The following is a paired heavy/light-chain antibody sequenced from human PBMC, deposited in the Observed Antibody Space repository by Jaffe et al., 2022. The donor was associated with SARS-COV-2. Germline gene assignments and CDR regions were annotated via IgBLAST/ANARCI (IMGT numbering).Light chain of an antibody. CDR3: QHYGSSRT. Sequence: EIMLTQSPGTLSLSPGERATLSCRASQSVSSYLAWYQQKPGQAPRLLIYDTSNRATGIPDRFSGSGSGTDFTLTISRLEPEDFAVYYCQHYGSSRTFGQGTKVEI. V-gene: IGKV3-20*01. CDR2: DTS. CDR1: QSVSSY. J-gene: IGKJ1*01.
Heavy chain of an antibody. CDR1: GFTFSNYA. CDR2: ITGSGGDT. Sequence: EVQLLESGGGLVQPGGSLRLSCAASGFTFSNYAMAWVRQTPGKGLEWVSAITGSGGDTYLADSVKGRFTISRDNSKKTLYLQMSSLRAEDTAVYYCAKGSTMSRPYYFDSWGQGTLVTVSS. CDR3: AKGSTMSRPYYFDS. D-gene: IGHD3-22*01. V-gene: IGHV3-23*01. J-gene: IGHJ4*02.